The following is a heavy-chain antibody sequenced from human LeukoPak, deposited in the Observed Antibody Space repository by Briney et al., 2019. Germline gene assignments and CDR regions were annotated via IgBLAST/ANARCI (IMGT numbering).Heavy chain of an antibody. Sequence: ASVKVSCKASGYTFTSYDINWVRQATGQGLEWMGWINPNSGGTNYAQKFQGRVTMTRDTSISTAYMELSRLRSDDTAVYYCARGEYGSGSYWDNWFDPWGQGTLVTVSS. CDR3: ARGEYGSGSYWDNWFDP. J-gene: IGHJ5*02. V-gene: IGHV1-2*02. D-gene: IGHD3-10*01. CDR1: GYTFTSYD. CDR2: INPNSGGT.